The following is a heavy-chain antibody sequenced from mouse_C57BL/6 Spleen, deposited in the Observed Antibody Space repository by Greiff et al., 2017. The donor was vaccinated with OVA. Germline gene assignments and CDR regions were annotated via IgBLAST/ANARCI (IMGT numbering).Heavy chain of an antibody. J-gene: IGHJ2*01. CDR3: ARGGYEGYYFDY. CDR1: GYSITSGYY. D-gene: IGHD2-2*01. Sequence: EVQLQESGPGLVKPSQSLSLTCSVTGYSITSGYYWNWIRQFPGNKLEWMGYISYDGSNNYNPSLKNRISITRDTSKNQFFLKLNSVTTEDTATYYCARGGYEGYYFDYWGQGTTLTVSS. V-gene: IGHV3-6*01. CDR2: ISYDGSN.